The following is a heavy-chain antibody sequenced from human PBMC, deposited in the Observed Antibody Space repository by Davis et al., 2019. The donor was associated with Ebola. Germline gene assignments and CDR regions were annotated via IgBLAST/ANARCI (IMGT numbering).Heavy chain of an antibody. Sequence: SVPVSCQASGYSFTTYAINWVRQAPGQGLQWMGWINFNTGSPTYAQGFTGRFVFSFDTSVSTAYLQISSLKAEDSAIYYCARSSYSWYFSGMDVWGKGTTVTVSS. D-gene: IGHD6-13*01. CDR2: INFNTGSP. CDR1: GYSFTTYA. J-gene: IGHJ6*04. V-gene: IGHV7-4-1*02. CDR3: ARSSYSWYFSGMDV.